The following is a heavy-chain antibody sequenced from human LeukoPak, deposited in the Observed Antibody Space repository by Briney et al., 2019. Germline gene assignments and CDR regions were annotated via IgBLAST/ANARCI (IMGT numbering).Heavy chain of an antibody. J-gene: IGHJ4*02. CDR1: GGSISSGGYY. D-gene: IGHD4-23*01. V-gene: IGHV4-31*03. Sequence: PQTLSLTCTVSGGSISSGGYYWSWIRQHPGKGLEWIGYIYYSGSTYYNPSLKSRVTISVDTSKNQFSLKLSSVTAADTAVYYCAREVPMTTVAHPLGPFDYWGQGTLGTVSS. CDR3: AREVPMTTVAHPLGPFDY. CDR2: IYYSGST.